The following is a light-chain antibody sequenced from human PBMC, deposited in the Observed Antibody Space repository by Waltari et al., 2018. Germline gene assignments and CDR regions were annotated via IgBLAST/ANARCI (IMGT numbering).Light chain of an antibody. CDR3: QQFNSFPIT. Sequence: AIQLTQSTSSLSASVGDRVTITCRASQGISSALAWYQQKPGKAPKVLIYDASSLESGVPSRFRGSGAGTYFTLTISSLQPEEFATYYCQQFNSFPITFGLGTRLDIK. V-gene: IGKV1-13*02. CDR1: QGISSA. CDR2: DAS. J-gene: IGKJ5*01.